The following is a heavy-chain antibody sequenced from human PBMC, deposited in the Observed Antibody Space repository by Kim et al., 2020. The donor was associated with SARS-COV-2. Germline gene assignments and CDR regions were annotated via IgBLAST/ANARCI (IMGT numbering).Heavy chain of an antibody. CDR2: INHSGST. J-gene: IGHJ6*03. V-gene: IGHV4-34*01. CDR1: GGSFSGYY. Sequence: SETLSLTCAVYGGSFSGYYWSWIRQPPGKGLEWIGEINHSGSTNYNPSLKSRVTISVDTSKNQFSLKLSCVTAADTAVYYWARGGYSSSFFGFRYYMDVWGKGVTETVSS. CDR3: ARGGYSSSFFGFRYYMDV. D-gene: IGHD6-13*01.